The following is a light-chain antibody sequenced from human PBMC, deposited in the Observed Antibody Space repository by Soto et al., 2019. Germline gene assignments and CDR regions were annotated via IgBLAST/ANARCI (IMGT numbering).Light chain of an antibody. J-gene: IGKJ5*01. V-gene: IGKV1-9*01. CDR1: QGISSN. Sequence: DIQMTQSPSSLSASVGDRVTITCRASQGISSNLAWYQQKPGKAPKLLIYAASTLQSGVPSRFSGSGSGTEFTLTLSSLQLEDFATYYCEKFNSYRTTLGPGTRLEIK. CDR3: EKFNSYRTT. CDR2: AAS.